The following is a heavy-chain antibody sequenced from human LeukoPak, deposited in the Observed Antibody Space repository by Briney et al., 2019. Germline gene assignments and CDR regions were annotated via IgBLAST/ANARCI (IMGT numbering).Heavy chain of an antibody. CDR1: GFTFSSYG. V-gene: IGHV3-30*18. CDR3: AKEDVVVITIRYFQH. CDR2: ISYDGSNK. J-gene: IGHJ1*01. D-gene: IGHD3-22*01. Sequence: GGSLRLSCAASGFTFSSYGMHWVRQAPGKGLEWVAVISYDGSNKYYADSVKGRFTISRDNSKNTLYLQMNSLRTEDTAIYYCAKEDVVVITIRYFQHWGQGTLVTVST.